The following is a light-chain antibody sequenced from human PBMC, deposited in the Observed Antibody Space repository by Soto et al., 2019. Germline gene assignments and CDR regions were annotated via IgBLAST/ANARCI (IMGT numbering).Light chain of an antibody. CDR1: SSDVGGYND. J-gene: IGLJ1*01. CDR3: SSYTSSSIDYV. CDR2: EVS. V-gene: IGLV2-14*01. Sequence: QSALPQPASVSGSPGQSITISCTGTSSDVGGYNDVSWYQQHPGKAPKLMIYEVSNRPSGVSNRFSGSKSGNTASLTISGLQAEDEADYYCSSYTSSSIDYVFGTGTKVTVL.